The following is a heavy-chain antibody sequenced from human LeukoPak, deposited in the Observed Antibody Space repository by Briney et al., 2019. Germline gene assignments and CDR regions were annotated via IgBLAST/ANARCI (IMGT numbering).Heavy chain of an antibody. D-gene: IGHD4-17*01. V-gene: IGHV3-74*03. CDR2: IGPDGRTT. Sequence: GGSLRLSCAASGFTLSNYWMHWVRQTPGKGLMWVSRIGPDGRTTTYADSVKGRFTISRDSAKNTLYVQMNSLRAEDTAVYYCARGVNGNYGKFDSWGQGTLVTVAS. J-gene: IGHJ4*02. CDR1: GFTLSNYW. CDR3: ARGVNGNYGKFDS.